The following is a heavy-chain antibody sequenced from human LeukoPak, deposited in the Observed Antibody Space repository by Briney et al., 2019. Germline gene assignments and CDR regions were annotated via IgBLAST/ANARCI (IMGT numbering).Heavy chain of an antibody. Sequence: SETLSLTCTVSVGPMSRYYWSWIRQPPGKGLDWLGYISYSGCTRYNRSLKRRVNISVETLKNQFSLKHSSVTAGDTAVYYCARVGTYGSGSYLSWLDYWGQGTLVTVSS. CDR1: VGPMSRYY. CDR3: ARVGTYGSGSYLSWLDY. V-gene: IGHV4-59*01. CDR2: ISYSGCT. D-gene: IGHD3-10*01. J-gene: IGHJ4*02.